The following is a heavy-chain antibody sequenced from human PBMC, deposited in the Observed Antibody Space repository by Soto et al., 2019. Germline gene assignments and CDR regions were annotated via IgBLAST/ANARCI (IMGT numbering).Heavy chain of an antibody. CDR1: GFTFDNSA. D-gene: IGHD4-17*01. V-gene: IGHV3-9*01. CDR2: IGWNGADR. J-gene: IGHJ4*02. CDR3: TKAMMTTIRY. Sequence: GGSLRLSCAASGFTFDNSAMHWVRQAPGKGLEWVSGIGWNGADRAYADSVKGRFTISRDNAKKSVYLQMNSLTPEDTALYYCTKAMMTTIRYWGQGALVTVSS.